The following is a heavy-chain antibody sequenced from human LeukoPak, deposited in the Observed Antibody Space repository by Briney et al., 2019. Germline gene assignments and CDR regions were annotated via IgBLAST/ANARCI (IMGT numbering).Heavy chain of an antibody. CDR2: INWNGGSK. CDR1: GFTFNDYG. J-gene: IGHJ4*02. CDR3: ARRYFDYDGSGSAFDY. D-gene: IGHD3-10*01. V-gene: IGHV3-20*04. Sequence: GGSLRLSCAASGFTFNDYGMSWVRQTPGKGLEWVSGINWNGGSKVYADSVKGRFTISREKAKNSLYLQKNGLRAGDTALYYCARRYFDYDGSGSAFDYWGQGTLVTVSS.